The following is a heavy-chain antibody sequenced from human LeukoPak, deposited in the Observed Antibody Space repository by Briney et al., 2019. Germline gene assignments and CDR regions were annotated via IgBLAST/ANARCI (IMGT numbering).Heavy chain of an antibody. Sequence: PSETLSLTCTVSGGSISSGDYYWSWIRQPPGKGLEWIGYTYYSGSTYYNPSLKNRVSISVDTSKNQFSLNLSSVTAADTAVYYCARDQSCHGTSCFSSGWFDPWGQGTLVTVSS. J-gene: IGHJ5*02. V-gene: IGHV4-30-4*01. CDR1: GGSISSGDYY. CDR2: TYYSGST. CDR3: ARDQSCHGTSCFSSGWFDP. D-gene: IGHD2-2*01.